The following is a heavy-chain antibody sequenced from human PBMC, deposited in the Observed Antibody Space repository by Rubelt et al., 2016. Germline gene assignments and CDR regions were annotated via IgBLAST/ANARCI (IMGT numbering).Heavy chain of an antibody. D-gene: IGHD4-17*01. CDR3: ARTSYGDTGYYFDY. Sequence: TFSSYAISWVRQAPGQGLEWMGGIIPIFGTANYAQKFQGRVTITADESTSTAYMELSSLRSEDTAEYYCARTSYGDTGYYFDYWGQGTLVTVSS. V-gene: IGHV1-69*01. CDR1: TFSSYA. CDR2: IIPIFGTA. J-gene: IGHJ4*02.